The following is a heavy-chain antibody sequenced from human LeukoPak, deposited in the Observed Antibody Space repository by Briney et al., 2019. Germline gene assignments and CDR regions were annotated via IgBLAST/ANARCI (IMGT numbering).Heavy chain of an antibody. V-gene: IGHV3-53*01. CDR2: IYSGGST. Sequence: QPGGSLRLSCAASGFTFSTYVMSWVRQAPGKGLEWVSVIYSGGSTYYADSVKGRFTISRDNSKNTLYLQMNSLRAEDTAVYYCARNLGSGNTYDYWGQGTLVTVSS. D-gene: IGHD2-15*01. CDR3: ARNLGSGNTYDY. J-gene: IGHJ4*02. CDR1: GFTFSTYV.